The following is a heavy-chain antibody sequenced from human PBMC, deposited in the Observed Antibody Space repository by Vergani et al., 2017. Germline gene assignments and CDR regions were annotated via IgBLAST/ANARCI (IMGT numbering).Heavy chain of an antibody. CDR1: GFTSSYYG. Sequence: QVHLVESGGGVVQPGRSLRLSCVVSGFTSSYYGMHWVRQAPGKGLEWVAVISYDGTQKYYADSVKGRFTNSRDHSKSTLYLQMNSLRTEDTAFYYCATKSCGTPGCQIGYFREWGQGTLVTVSS. J-gene: IGHJ1*01. D-gene: IGHD1-1*01. V-gene: IGHV3-30*03. CDR3: ATKSCGTPGCQIGYFRE. CDR2: ISYDGTQK.